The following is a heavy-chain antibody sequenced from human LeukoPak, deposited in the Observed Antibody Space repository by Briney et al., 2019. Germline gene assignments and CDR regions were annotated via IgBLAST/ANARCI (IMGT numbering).Heavy chain of an antibody. CDR3: ARDGEGMATPSAGAFDI. D-gene: IGHD5-24*01. CDR1: GGSISSSSYY. CDR2: IYYSGST. V-gene: IGHV4-39*07. J-gene: IGHJ3*02. Sequence: PSETLSLTCTVSGGSISSSSYYWGWIRQPPGKGLEWIGSIYYSGSTYYNPSLKSRVTISVDTSKNQFSLKLSSVTAADTAVYYCARDGEGMATPSAGAFDIWGQGTMVTVSS.